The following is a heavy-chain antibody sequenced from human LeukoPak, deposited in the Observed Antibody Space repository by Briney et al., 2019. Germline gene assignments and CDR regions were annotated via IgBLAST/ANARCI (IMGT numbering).Heavy chain of an antibody. V-gene: IGHV3-30*18. CDR1: GFTFSSYG. J-gene: IGHJ3*02. CDR2: ISYDGSNK. CDR3: AKSIYDILTGYYLIGAFDI. D-gene: IGHD3-9*01. Sequence: GRSLRLSCAASGFTFSSYGMHWVRQAPGKGLEWVAVISYDGSNKYYADSVKGRFTISRDNSKNTLYLQMNSLRAEDTAVYYCAKSIYDILTGYYLIGAFDIWGQGTMVTVSS.